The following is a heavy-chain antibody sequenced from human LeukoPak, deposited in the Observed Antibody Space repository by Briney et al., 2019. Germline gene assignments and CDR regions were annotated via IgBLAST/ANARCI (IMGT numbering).Heavy chain of an antibody. Sequence: GGSLRLSCAASGFTFSNYAMSWVRQAPGKGLEWVSAISGSASSTYHADSVKGRFTISRDNSKNTLYLQMNSLRAEDTAVYYCARTPGSPSTGWLDRGYNWFDPWGQGTLVTVSS. V-gene: IGHV3-23*01. J-gene: IGHJ5*02. CDR3: ARTPGSPSTGWLDRGYNWFDP. D-gene: IGHD6-19*01. CDR1: GFTFSNYA. CDR2: ISGSASST.